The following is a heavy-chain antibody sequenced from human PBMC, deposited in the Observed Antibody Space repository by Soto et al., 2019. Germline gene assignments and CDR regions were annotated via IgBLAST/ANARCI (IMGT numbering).Heavy chain of an antibody. Sequence: GGSLRLSCAASGFTFSSYGMHWVRQAPGKGLEWVAVISYDGSNKYYADSVKGRFTISRDNSKNTLYLQMNSLRAEDTAVYYCAKDLSSSPNFDYWGQGTLVTVSS. CDR2: ISYDGSNK. D-gene: IGHD6-6*01. CDR3: AKDLSSSPNFDY. J-gene: IGHJ4*02. CDR1: GFTFSSYG. V-gene: IGHV3-30*18.